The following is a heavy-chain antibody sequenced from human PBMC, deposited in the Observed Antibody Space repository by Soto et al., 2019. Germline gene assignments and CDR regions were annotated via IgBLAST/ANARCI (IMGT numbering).Heavy chain of an antibody. CDR2: IFYTGIT. Sequence: PSETLSLTCTVSGASISDTNYFWAWVRQPPGKGLECIGTIFYTGITHYNPSLKSPVTISVDTSKNQFSLKLSSVTAADTAVYYCARHRKYYDAWTGYNIFSHLDVWGQGTTVPVSS. J-gene: IGHJ6*02. CDR1: GASISDTNYF. V-gene: IGHV4-39*01. CDR3: ARHRKYYDAWTGYNIFSHLDV. D-gene: IGHD3-3*01.